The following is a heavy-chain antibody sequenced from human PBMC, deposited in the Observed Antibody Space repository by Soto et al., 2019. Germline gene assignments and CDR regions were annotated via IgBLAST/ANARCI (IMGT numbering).Heavy chain of an antibody. CDR2: ISSSSDYT. V-gene: IGHV3-11*06. CDR1: GFTFSDYY. Sequence: QVQVVESGGGLVKPGGSLRLSCAASGFTFSDYYMNWIRQAPGKGLEWVSYISSSSDYTKYEDSVKGRFTTSRDNAKRSLYLQMNSLRADDTAVYYCARGGVRGTTSRGQVYNWGQGTLVTVSS. CDR3: ARGGVRGTTSRGQVYN. D-gene: IGHD1-7*01. J-gene: IGHJ4*02.